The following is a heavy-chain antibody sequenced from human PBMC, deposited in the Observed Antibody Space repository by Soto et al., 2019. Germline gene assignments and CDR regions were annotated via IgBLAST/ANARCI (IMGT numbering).Heavy chain of an antibody. CDR3: ARDNKGGYCSGGSCLDAFDI. CDR1: GFTFRVYG. D-gene: IGHD2-15*01. J-gene: IGHJ3*02. CDR2: ISSSSTDI. V-gene: IGHV3-21*01. Sequence: EVQLVESGGGLVKPGGSLRLSCAASGFTFRVYGINWVRQAPGKGLEWVSSISSSSTDIYYADSVKGRFTISRDNAKNSLFLQMNSLRAEDTAVYYCARDNKGGYCSGGSCLDAFDIWGQGTMVTVSS.